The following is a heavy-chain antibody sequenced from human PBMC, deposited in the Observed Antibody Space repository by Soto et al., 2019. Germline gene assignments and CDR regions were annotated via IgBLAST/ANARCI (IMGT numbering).Heavy chain of an antibody. CDR2: ISSSGSTI. D-gene: IGHD1-26*01. J-gene: IGHJ6*02. CDR1: GFTFSSYE. V-gene: IGHV3-48*03. Sequence: VQLVESGGGLVQPGGSLRLSCAASGFTFSSYEMNWVRQAPGKALEWVSYISSSGSTIYYADSVQGRFTISRDNDKYSPYLQMNRLRAEDTGVYYCARGSLTVGSLRTMHPAGPGCMDVWGQGTTVTVSS. CDR3: ARGSLTVGSLRTMHPAGPGCMDV.